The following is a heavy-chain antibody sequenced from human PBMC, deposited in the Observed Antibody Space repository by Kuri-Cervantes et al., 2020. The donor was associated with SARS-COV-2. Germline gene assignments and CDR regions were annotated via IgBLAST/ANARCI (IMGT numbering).Heavy chain of an antibody. J-gene: IGHJ4*02. V-gene: IGHV3-30-3*01. CDR1: GFTFSSYA. CDR3: QSFGGVIVQN. D-gene: IGHD3-16*02. Sequence: GESLKISCAASGFTFSSYAMHWVRQAPGKGLEWVAVISYDGSNKYYADSVKGRFTISRDNSKNTLYLQMNSLSAEDTAVYYCQSFGGVIVQNWGQGTLVTVSS. CDR2: ISYDGSNK.